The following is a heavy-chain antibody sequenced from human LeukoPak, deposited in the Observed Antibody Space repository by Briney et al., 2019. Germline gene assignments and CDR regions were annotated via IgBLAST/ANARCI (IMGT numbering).Heavy chain of an antibody. Sequence: PGGSLRLSCAASGFTFSSYSMNWVRQAPGKGLEWVSYISSSGSTIYYADSVKGRFTISRDNAKNSLYLQMNSLRAEDTAVYYCASSGSSGYELSVAGFDYWGQGTLVTVSS. CDR1: GFTFSSYS. CDR2: ISSSGSTI. CDR3: ASSGSSGYELSVAGFDY. D-gene: IGHD3-22*01. J-gene: IGHJ4*02. V-gene: IGHV3-48*04.